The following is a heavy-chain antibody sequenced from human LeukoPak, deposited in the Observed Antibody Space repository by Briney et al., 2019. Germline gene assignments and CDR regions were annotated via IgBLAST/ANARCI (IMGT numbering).Heavy chain of an antibody. CDR3: ARVSGDHPYYYGMDV. D-gene: IGHD4-17*01. V-gene: IGHV3-74*01. CDR1: GFTFSSYW. Sequence: PGGSLRLSCAASGFTFSSYWMHWVRQAPGKGLVWVSRINSDGSSTSYADSVEGRFTISRDNAKNTLYLQMNSLRAEDTAVYYCARVSGDHPYYYGMDVWGQGTTVTVSS. J-gene: IGHJ6*02. CDR2: INSDGSST.